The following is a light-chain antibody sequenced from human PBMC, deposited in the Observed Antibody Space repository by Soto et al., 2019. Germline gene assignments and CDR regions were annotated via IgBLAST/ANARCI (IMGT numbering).Light chain of an antibody. V-gene: IGKV3-20*01. CDR1: QSVSSY. J-gene: IGKJ1*01. Sequence: EIVLTQSPGTLSLSPGERATLSCRASQSVSSYLAWYRQIPGQAPRLLISDASSRATGVPDRFSGSGSGTDFTLTINRLEPEDFAVYYCQQYGSSPLTFGLGIKVDIK. CDR3: QQYGSSPLT. CDR2: DAS.